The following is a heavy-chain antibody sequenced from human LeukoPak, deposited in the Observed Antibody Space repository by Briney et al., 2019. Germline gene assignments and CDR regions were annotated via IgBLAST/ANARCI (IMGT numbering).Heavy chain of an antibody. Sequence: PGGSLRLSCAASGFTVSSNYMSWVRQAPGKGLEWVSVIYSGGSTYYADSVKGRFTISRDNSKNTLYLQMNSLRAEDTAVYYCARDLPVFGSAAFDIWGQGTMVTVSS. J-gene: IGHJ3*02. CDR3: ARDLPVFGSAAFDI. CDR1: GFTVSSNY. CDR2: IYSGGST. V-gene: IGHV3-66*01. D-gene: IGHD3-10*01.